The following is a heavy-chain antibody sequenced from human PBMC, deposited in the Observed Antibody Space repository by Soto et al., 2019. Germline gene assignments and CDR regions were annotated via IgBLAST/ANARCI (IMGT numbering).Heavy chain of an antibody. CDR3: ATGGMKDIVLVPAALRNFHY. Sequence: ASVKVSCKVSGYTLTELSMHWVRQAPGKGLEWMGGFDPEDGETIYAQKFQGRVTMTEDTSTDTAYMELSSLRSEDTAVYYCATGGMKDIVLVPAALRNFHYWGQGTLVTVSS. V-gene: IGHV1-24*01. J-gene: IGHJ4*02. D-gene: IGHD2-2*01. CDR1: GYTLTELS. CDR2: FDPEDGET.